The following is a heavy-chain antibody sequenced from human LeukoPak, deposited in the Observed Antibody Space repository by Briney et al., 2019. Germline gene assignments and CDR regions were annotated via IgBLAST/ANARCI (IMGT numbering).Heavy chain of an antibody. Sequence: GGSLRLSCAASGFSFSGSAIHWVRQASGKGLEWVGHIRRKGNDYATAYTASVKGRFTISRDDSKNTAFLQMDSLKTEDTAVYFCARLGGSPTYFDYWGQGTLVTVSS. CDR2: IRRKGNDYAT. D-gene: IGHD3-16*01. J-gene: IGHJ4*02. CDR3: ARLGGSPTYFDY. V-gene: IGHV3-73*01. CDR1: GFSFSGSA.